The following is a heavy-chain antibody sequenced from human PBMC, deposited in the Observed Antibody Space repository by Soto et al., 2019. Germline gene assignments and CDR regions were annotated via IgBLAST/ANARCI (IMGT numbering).Heavy chain of an antibody. J-gene: IGHJ4*02. CDR2: IKQDGSEK. CDR3: ARVGGMATAFDY. V-gene: IGHV3-7*01. CDR1: GGTFSSYA. Sequence: VQLVQSGAEVKKPGSSVKVSCKASGGTFSSYAISWVRQAPGKGLEWVANIKQDGSEKYYVDSVKGRFTISRDNAKNSLYLQMNSLRAEDTAVYYCARVGGMATAFDYWGQGTLVTVSS. D-gene: IGHD5-18*01.